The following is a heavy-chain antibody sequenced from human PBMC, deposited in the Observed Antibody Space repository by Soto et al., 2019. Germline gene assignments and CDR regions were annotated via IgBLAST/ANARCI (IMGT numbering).Heavy chain of an antibody. J-gene: IGHJ6*02. Sequence: SETLSLTCAVYGGSFSGYYWSWIRQPPGKGLEWIGEINHSGSTNYNPSLKSRVTISVDTSKNQFSLKLSSVTAADTAVYYCARFPVWLYYSYGMDVWGQGTTVTVSS. CDR1: GGSFSGYY. CDR3: ARFPVWLYYSYGMDV. V-gene: IGHV4-34*01. D-gene: IGHD5-12*01. CDR2: INHSGST.